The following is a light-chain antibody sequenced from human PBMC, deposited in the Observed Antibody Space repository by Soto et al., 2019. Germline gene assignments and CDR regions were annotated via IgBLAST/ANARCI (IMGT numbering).Light chain of an antibody. CDR3: QSYDSSLDVV. CDR1: SSNIGAGYD. J-gene: IGLJ2*01. V-gene: IGLV1-40*01. CDR2: GNS. Sequence: QSVLTQPPSVSGAPGQRVTISCTGSSSNIGAGYDVHWYQQLPGTAPKLLIYGNSNRPSGVPDRFSGSKSGTSASLAITGLQYEDEADYYCQSYDSSLDVVFGGGTKLTVL.